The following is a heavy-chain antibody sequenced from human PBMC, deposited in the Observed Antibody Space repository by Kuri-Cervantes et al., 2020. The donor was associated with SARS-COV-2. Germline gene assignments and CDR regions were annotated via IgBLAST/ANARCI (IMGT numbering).Heavy chain of an antibody. CDR2: IYYSGST. Sequence: GSLRLSCTVSGGSISSYYWSWIRQPPGKELEWIGYIYYSGSTNYNPSLKSRVTISVDTSKNRFSLKLSSVTAADTAVYYCAGEQWLGPFDYWGQGTLVTVSS. D-gene: IGHD6-19*01. J-gene: IGHJ4*02. V-gene: IGHV4-59*01. CDR3: AGEQWLGPFDY. CDR1: GGSISSYY.